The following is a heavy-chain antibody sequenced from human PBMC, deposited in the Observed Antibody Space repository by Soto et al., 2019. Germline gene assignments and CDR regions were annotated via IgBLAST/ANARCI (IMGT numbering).Heavy chain of an antibody. CDR3: ARGGSSSSGPGYYYYGMDV. CDR2: IYYSGST. J-gene: IGHJ6*02. V-gene: IGHV4-59*01. D-gene: IGHD6-6*01. CDR1: GGSISSYY. Sequence: SETLSLTCTVSGGSISSYYWIWIRQPPGKGLEWIGYIYYSGSTNYNPSLKSRVTISVDTSKNQFSLKLSSVTAADTAVYYCARGGSSSSGPGYYYYGMDVWGQGTTVTVSS.